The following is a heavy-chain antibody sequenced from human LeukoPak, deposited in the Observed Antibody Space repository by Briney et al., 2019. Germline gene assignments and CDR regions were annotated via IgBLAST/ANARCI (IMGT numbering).Heavy chain of an antibody. CDR2: FYTSGSS. Sequence: SETLSLICNVSGGSISSYYWSWIRQPAGKGLEWIGRFYTSGSSNYNPSLKSRVTISVDTSKNQFSLKLSSVAAADTAVYYCARDGGKRGFDPWGQGTLVTVSS. CDR3: ARDGGKRGFDP. CDR1: GGSISSYY. V-gene: IGHV4-4*07. J-gene: IGHJ5*02.